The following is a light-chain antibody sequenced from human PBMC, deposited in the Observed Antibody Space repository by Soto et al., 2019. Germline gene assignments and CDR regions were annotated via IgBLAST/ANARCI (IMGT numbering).Light chain of an antibody. V-gene: IGKV4-1*01. CDR2: WAS. Sequence: DIVMTQSPDSLAVSLGERATINCKSSRSVFYNSNNKNYLAWYQQKPGQTPRLLIHWASARESGVPDRFSGSGSGTYFTLSISSQQTEDVPVYFCQQYYDIPLTFGGGTKVEIK. J-gene: IGKJ4*01. CDR3: QQYYDIPLT. CDR1: RSVFYNSNNKNY.